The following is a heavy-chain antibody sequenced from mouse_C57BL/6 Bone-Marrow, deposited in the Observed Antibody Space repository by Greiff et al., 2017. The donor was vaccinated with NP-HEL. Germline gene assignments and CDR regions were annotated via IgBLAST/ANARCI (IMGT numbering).Heavy chain of an antibody. D-gene: IGHD3-2*02. J-gene: IGHJ3*01. CDR2: IYPGDGDT. Sequence: VQLVESGPELVKPGASVKISCKASGYAFSSSWMNWVKQRPGKGLEWIGRIYPGDGDTNYNGKFKGKATLTADKSSSTAYMQLSSLTSEDSAVYFCARERFCSGPFAYWGQGTLVTVSA. CDR3: ARERFCSGPFAY. V-gene: IGHV1-82*01. CDR1: GYAFSSSW.